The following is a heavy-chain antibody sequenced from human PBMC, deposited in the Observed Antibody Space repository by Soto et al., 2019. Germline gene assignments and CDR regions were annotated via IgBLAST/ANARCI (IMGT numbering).Heavy chain of an antibody. CDR1: GFTFSSYS. D-gene: IGHD2-2*01. CDR3: ARDGSSYCSSSICYGDYYCYGMYV. V-gene: IGHV3-21*01. J-gene: IGHJ6*02. Sequence: PGGSLRLSCAASGFTFSSYSMNWVRQAPGKGLEWVSSISSSSSYIYYADSVKGRFTISRDNAKNSLYLQMNSLRAEDTAVYYCARDGSSYCSSSICYGDYYCYGMYVWAQGTTVTVSS. CDR2: ISSSSSYI.